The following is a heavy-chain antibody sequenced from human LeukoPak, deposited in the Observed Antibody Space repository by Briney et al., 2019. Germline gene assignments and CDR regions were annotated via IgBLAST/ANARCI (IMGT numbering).Heavy chain of an antibody. V-gene: IGHV3-53*01. Sequence: GGSLRLSCAASGFTVSSNYMSWVRQAPGKGLEWVSVIYSGGSTYYADSVKGRFTISRDNSKNTLYLQMNSLRAEDTAVYYCAREATDSGSYVWFDPWGQGTLVTVSS. CDR1: GFTVSSNY. D-gene: IGHD3-10*01. CDR2: IYSGGST. CDR3: AREATDSGSYVWFDP. J-gene: IGHJ5*02.